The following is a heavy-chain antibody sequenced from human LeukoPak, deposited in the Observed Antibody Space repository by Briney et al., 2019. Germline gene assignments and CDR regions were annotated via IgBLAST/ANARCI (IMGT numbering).Heavy chain of an antibody. Sequence: GGSLRLSCAASGFTFSSYSMNWVRQAPGKGLEWVSSISSSSSTYIYYADSVKGRLTVSRDNAKNSLYLQMNSLRAEDTAVYFCASQYTSSRIFDDWGQGTLVTVSS. CDR3: ASQYTSSRIFDD. CDR2: ISSSSSTYI. D-gene: IGHD6-13*01. J-gene: IGHJ4*02. V-gene: IGHV3-21*01. CDR1: GFTFSSYS.